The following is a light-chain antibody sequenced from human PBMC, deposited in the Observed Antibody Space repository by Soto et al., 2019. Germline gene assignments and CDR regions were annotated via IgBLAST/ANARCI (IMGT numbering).Light chain of an antibody. V-gene: IGLV1-47*01. J-gene: IGLJ3*02. CDR3: AVWDQSLTGWV. Sequence: QSVLTQPPSASGTPGQSLTISCSGSSSNIGSHFVYWYQHLPGTAPKLLIFRDGQRPSGVPARFFGYKSGTSASLAITGLRSEDEADYYCAVWDQSLTGWVFGGGTKLTVL. CDR1: SSNIGSHF. CDR2: RDG.